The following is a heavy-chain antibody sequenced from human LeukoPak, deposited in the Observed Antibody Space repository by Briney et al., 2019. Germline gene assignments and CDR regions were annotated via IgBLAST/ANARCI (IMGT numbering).Heavy chain of an antibody. CDR3: AREGQYCSSTSCYHAFDI. CDR2: IIPIFGTA. D-gene: IGHD2-2*01. J-gene: IGHJ3*02. V-gene: IGHV1-69*05. Sequence: SVKVSCKASGGTFSSYAISWVRQAPGQGLEWMGGIIPIFGTANYAQKYQSRVTITTDESTSTAYMELSSLRSEDTAVYYCAREGQYCSSTSCYHAFDIWGQGTMVTVSS. CDR1: GGTFSSYA.